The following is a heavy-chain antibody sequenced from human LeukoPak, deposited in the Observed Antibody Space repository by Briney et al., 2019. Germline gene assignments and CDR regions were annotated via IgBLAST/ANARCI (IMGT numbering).Heavy chain of an antibody. Sequence: GGSLRLSCAASGFTFSNAWMSWVRQAPGKGLEWVGRIKSKTDGGTTDYAAPVKGRFTISRDDSKNTLYLQMNSLRAEDTAVYYCARGAARMVEVATIISFEYWGQGTLVTVSS. CDR1: GFTFSNAW. J-gene: IGHJ4*02. CDR3: ARGAARMVEVATIISFEY. CDR2: IKSKTDGGTT. D-gene: IGHD5-24*01. V-gene: IGHV3-15*01.